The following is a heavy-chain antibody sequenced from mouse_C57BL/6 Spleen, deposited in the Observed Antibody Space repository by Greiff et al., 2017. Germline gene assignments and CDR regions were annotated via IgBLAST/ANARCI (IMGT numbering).Heavy chain of an antibody. J-gene: IGHJ4*01. CDR2: INYDGSST. CDR3: ARFDDPLDYAMDY. D-gene: IGHD2-3*01. Sequence: EVKLVESEGGLVQPGSSMKLSCTASGFTFSDYYMAWVRQVPEKGLEWVANINYDGSSTYYLDSLKSRFIISRDNAKNILYLQMSSLKSEDTAPYYCARFDDPLDYAMDYWGQGTSVTVSS. CDR1: GFTFSDYY. V-gene: IGHV5-16*01.